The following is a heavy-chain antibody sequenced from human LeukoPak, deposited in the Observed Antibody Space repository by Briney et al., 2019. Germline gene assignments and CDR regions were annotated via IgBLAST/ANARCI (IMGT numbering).Heavy chain of an antibody. CDR3: ARDSEDDFWSGYLFDY. CDR1: GFTFSSYS. CDR2: ISSSSSTI. D-gene: IGHD3-3*01. V-gene: IGHV3-48*01. Sequence: GGSLRLSCAAPGFTFSSYSMNWVRQAPGKGLEWVSYISSSSSTIYYPDSVKGRFTISRDNAKNSLYLQMNSLRAEDTAVYYCARDSEDDFWSGYLFDYWGQGTLVTVSS. J-gene: IGHJ4*02.